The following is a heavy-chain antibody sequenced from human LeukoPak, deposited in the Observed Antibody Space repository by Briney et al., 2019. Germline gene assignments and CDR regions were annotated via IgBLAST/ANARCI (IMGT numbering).Heavy chain of an antibody. Sequence: SETLSLTCTVSGGSLSSSSYYWVWIRPPPGKGLEWIGNIYYSGSTYYNPSLKSRVTISVDTSKNQFSLKLSSVTAADTAVYYCASTPGYCSGGSCYSLFDYWGQGTLVTVSS. D-gene: IGHD2-15*01. CDR1: GGSLSSSSYY. J-gene: IGHJ4*02. V-gene: IGHV4-39*01. CDR2: IYYSGST. CDR3: ASTPGYCSGGSCYSLFDY.